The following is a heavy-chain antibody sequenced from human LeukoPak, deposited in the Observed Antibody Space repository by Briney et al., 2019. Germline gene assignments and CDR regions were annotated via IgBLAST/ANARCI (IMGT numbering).Heavy chain of an antibody. CDR1: GFTFSNYA. CDR2: ISRNGGST. J-gene: IGHJ4*02. Sequence: GGSLRLSCAVSGFTFSNYAMSWVRQAPGKGLQWVSGISRNGGSTDYTDSVKGRFTISRDNSKNTLFLQMNSLRAEDTAMYYCAKDSNGPAFWGQGTLVTVSS. V-gene: IGHV3-23*01. D-gene: IGHD6-19*01. CDR3: AKDSNGPAF.